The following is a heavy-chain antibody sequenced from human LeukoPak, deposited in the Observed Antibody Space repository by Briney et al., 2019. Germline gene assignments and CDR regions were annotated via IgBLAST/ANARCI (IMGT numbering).Heavy chain of an antibody. V-gene: IGHV1-8*01. CDR3: ARVNTYYFGSGVSRAFHM. J-gene: IGHJ3*02. D-gene: IGHD3-10*01. Sequence: GNTGYAQKFQGSVTMTRDTSTGTAYMELSSLKSEDTAVYYCARVNTYYFGSGVSRAFHMWGQGTMVTVSS. CDR2: GNT.